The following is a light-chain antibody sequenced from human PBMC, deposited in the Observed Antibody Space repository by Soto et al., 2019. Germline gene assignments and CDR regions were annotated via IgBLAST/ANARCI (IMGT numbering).Light chain of an antibody. J-gene: IGKJ2*01. CDR3: HQYYNWPPKYT. V-gene: IGKV3-15*01. Sequence: EIVMTQSPATLSVSPGERATLSCSASQSVSSNLAWYQQKPGQAPRLLIYGASTRATGIPARFSGSGSGTEFTLTISNLQSEDFAVYYCHQYYNWPPKYTFGQGTKLEIK. CDR1: QSVSSN. CDR2: GAS.